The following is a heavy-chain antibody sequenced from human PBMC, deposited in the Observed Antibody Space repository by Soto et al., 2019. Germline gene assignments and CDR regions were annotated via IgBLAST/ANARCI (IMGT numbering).Heavy chain of an antibody. Sequence: QVQLVQSGAEVKKPGASVKVSCKASGYSFTSYAIYWVRQAPGQRLEWMGWINAGNGNTKYSQKLQGRVTFTGDTSASTAHMELSILASEDTAVYFCARGVENIVVVLDVFGYYGMDVWGQGTTVTVSS. CDR1: GYSFTSYA. J-gene: IGHJ6*02. CDR2: INAGNGNT. D-gene: IGHD2-2*01. CDR3: ARGVENIVVVLDVFGYYGMDV. V-gene: IGHV1-3*01.